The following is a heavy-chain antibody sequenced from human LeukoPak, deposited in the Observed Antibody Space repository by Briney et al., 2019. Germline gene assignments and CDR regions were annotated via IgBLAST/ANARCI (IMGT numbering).Heavy chain of an antibody. V-gene: IGHV3-30*02. Sequence: GGSLRLSCAASGFTFSSYGMHWVRQAPGKGLEWVAFIRYDGSNKYYADSVKGRFTISRDNAKNSLYLQMNSLRAEDTALYYCALEGGHSWGQGTLVTVSS. J-gene: IGHJ4*02. CDR1: GFTFSSYG. D-gene: IGHD3-16*01. CDR3: ALEGGHS. CDR2: IRYDGSNK.